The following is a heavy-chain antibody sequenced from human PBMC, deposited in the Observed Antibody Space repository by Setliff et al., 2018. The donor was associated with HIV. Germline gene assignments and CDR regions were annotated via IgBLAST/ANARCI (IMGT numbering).Heavy chain of an antibody. D-gene: IGHD3-10*01. CDR1: GFTFEKYA. Sequence: SLRLSCAASGFTFEKYAMTWVRQGPGKGLEWVSGISGSGSNKYYADSVKGRFTISRDNAKNSLYLQMNSLRAEDTAVYYCASGDYFNCWGQGTLVTVSS. J-gene: IGHJ4*02. CDR2: ISGSGSNK. CDR3: ASGDYFNC. V-gene: IGHV3-23*01.